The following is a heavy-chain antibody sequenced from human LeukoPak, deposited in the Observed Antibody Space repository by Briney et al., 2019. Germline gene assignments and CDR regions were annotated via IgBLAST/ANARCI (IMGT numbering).Heavy chain of an antibody. D-gene: IGHD3-22*01. Sequence: GGSLRLSCTTSGFTFGEYPMSWIRQAPGKGLEWVGFIRSKAYGGTSEYAASVEGRFIISRDDSKSIAYLQMNSLKIEDTAVYYCAKLDRRPRYYYDSSGYYLMGAFVIWGQGTMVTVSS. CDR1: GFTFGEYP. V-gene: IGHV3-49*03. CDR2: IRSKAYGGTS. J-gene: IGHJ3*02. CDR3: AKLDRRPRYYYDSSGYYLMGAFVI.